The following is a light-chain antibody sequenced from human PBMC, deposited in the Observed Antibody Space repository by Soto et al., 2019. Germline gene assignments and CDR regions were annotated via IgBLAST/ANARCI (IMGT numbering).Light chain of an antibody. Sequence: DIQLTQSPSFLSASVGDRVTITCKSSQSVLYSSNNKNYIAWYQQKPGQPPKLLIYWASSREPGVPDRFSGSGSGTDFTLSISSLQAEDVAAYYCQQYYNIPHTFGQGTKLEIK. CDR2: WAS. V-gene: IGKV4-1*01. CDR3: QQYYNIPHT. J-gene: IGKJ2*01. CDR1: QSVLYSSNNKNY.